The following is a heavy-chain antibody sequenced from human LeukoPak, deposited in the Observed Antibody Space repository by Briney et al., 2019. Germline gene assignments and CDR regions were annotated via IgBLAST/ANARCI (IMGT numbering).Heavy chain of an antibody. CDR2: ISAYNGNT. CDR1: GYTFTSYD. V-gene: IGHV1-18*01. J-gene: IGHJ4*02. Sequence: ASVKVSCKXSGYTFTSYDISWVRQAPGQGLEWMGWISAYNGNTNYAQKLQDRVTMTTDTSTSTAYMELRSLRSDDTAVYYCARVARYCGSTSCYTEYYFDFWGQGTLVTVSS. CDR3: ARVARYCGSTSCYTEYYFDF. D-gene: IGHD2-2*02.